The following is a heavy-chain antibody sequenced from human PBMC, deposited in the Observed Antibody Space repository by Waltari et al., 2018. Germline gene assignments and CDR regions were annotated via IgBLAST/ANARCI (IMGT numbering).Heavy chain of an antibody. CDR3: ARDSGSRGDYYFDY. Sequence: QVQLQESGPGLVKPSQTLSLTCTVSGGSISSGSYYWSWIRPPAGNGLEWIGRIYTSGGPHNNPPLKSRVTISVATSKNHFALKLSSVTAADTAVYYCARDSGSRGDYYFDYWGQGTLVTVSS. J-gene: IGHJ4*02. CDR2: IYTSGGP. V-gene: IGHV4-61*02. D-gene: IGHD3-10*01. CDR1: GGSISSGSYY.